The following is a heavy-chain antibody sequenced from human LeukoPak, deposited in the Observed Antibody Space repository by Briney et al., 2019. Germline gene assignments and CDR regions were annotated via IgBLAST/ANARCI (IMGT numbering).Heavy chain of an antibody. CDR3: ARVREMATIRGPFDC. CDR2: VYYNGNT. V-gene: IGHV4-59*01. D-gene: IGHD5-24*01. J-gene: IGHJ4*02. Sequence: SETLSLTCLVSGEPISSYYWSWIRQAPGRGPEYIGNVYYNGNTNYNPSLKSRVAISVDASKNQFSLKVDSVTTADTAVYYCARVREMATIRGPFDCWGQGTLVTVSS. CDR1: GEPISSYY.